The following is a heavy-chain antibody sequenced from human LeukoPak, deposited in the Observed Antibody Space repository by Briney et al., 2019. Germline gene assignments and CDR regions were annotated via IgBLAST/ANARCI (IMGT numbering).Heavy chain of an antibody. J-gene: IGHJ4*02. Sequence: SETLSLTCTVSGGSISSYYWSWIRQPPGKGLERIGYIYYSGSTNYNPSLKSRVTISVDTSKNQFSLKLSSVTAADTAVYYCARHQRGYDFWSGLYYFDYWGQGTLVTVSS. CDR3: ARHQRGYDFWSGLYYFDY. D-gene: IGHD3-3*01. CDR2: IYYSGST. CDR1: GGSISSYY. V-gene: IGHV4-59*08.